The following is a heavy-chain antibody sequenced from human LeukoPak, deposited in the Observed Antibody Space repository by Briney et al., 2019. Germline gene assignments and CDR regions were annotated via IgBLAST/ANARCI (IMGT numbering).Heavy chain of an antibody. CDR3: ARDLCHGGSCFHFDS. Sequence: GASVKVSCETSGYTFTDYYVHWVRQAPGQGLEWLAWINPDSGATNFAQRFQGRVTMTRDTSVNTVHMELNRLRSDDTAVYYCARDLCHGGSCFHFDSWGQGTLVTVS. J-gene: IGHJ4*02. CDR1: GYTFTDYY. D-gene: IGHD2-15*01. CDR2: INPDSGAT. V-gene: IGHV1-2*02.